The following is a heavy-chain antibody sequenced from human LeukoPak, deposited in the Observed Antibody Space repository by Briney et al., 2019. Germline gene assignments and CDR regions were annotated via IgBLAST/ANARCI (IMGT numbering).Heavy chain of an antibody. Sequence: GGSLRLSCAASGFIFSSYAMGWVRQAPGKGLEWVSSIDSRGRNMYYADSVKGRFTISRDNSKNTLYLQMNSLRAEDTAAYYCAKEDCGGDCYGGVDYWGQGTLVTVSS. CDR1: GFIFSSYA. CDR3: AKEDCGGDCYGGVDY. J-gene: IGHJ4*02. CDR2: IDSRGRNM. D-gene: IGHD2-21*01. V-gene: IGHV3-23*01.